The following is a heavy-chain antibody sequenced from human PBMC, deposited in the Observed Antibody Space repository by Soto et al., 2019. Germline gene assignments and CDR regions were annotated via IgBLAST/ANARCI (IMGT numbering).Heavy chain of an antibody. Sequence: QVQLVESGGGVVQPGRSLRLSCAASGFTFSNYAMHWVRQAPGKGLEWVTVIWYDGSNKYYADSVKSRFTISRDNSKNTLYLPMNSLTAQHTPLYYCKILHPSISAYYWGQGTLVTVSS. CDR3: KILHPSISAYY. D-gene: IGHD6-13*01. CDR2: IWYDGSNK. V-gene: IGHV3-33*01. CDR1: GFTFSNYA. J-gene: IGHJ4*02.